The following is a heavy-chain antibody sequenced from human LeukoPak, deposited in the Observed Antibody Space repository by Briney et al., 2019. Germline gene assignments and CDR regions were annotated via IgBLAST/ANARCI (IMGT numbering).Heavy chain of an antibody. D-gene: IGHD3-10*01. V-gene: IGHV3-9*01. Sequence: GRSLRLSCAASGFTFDDYAMHWVRQVRGKGPEGVAGINWNSGSIDYADSVKGRFNISRDNAKNYLYLQMNSLRSEDTALYYCAKLSAGSENDYWGQGTLVTVSS. J-gene: IGHJ4*02. CDR3: AKLSAGSENDY. CDR1: GFTFDDYA. CDR2: INWNSGSI.